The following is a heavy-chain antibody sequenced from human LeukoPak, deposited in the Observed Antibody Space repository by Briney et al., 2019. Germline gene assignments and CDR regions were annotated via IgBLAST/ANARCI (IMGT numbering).Heavy chain of an antibody. V-gene: IGHV3-23*01. CDR1: GFTFSSYA. CDR2: ISGSGGST. CDR3: AKGIAAAGTVWGDYYGMDV. J-gene: IGHJ6*02. D-gene: IGHD6-13*01. Sequence: PGGSLRLSCAASGFTFSSYAMSWVRQAQGKGLEWVSAISGSGGSTYYTDSVKGRFTISRDNSKNTLYLQMNSLRAEDTAVYYCAKGIAAAGTVWGDYYGMDVWGQGTTVTVSS.